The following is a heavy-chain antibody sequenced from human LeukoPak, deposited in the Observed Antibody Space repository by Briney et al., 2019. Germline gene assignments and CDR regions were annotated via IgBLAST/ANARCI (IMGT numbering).Heavy chain of an antibody. V-gene: IGHV3-48*04. CDR1: GFTFSSYT. D-gene: IGHD3-10*01. Sequence: PGGSLRLSCAASGFTFSSYTMNWVRQAPGKGLEWVSYITSSSGSIDYADSVKGRFTISRDNAKNSLYLQMTSLRAEDTAVYYCAKDQGFYGSGSYKEYFQHWGQGTLVTVSS. J-gene: IGHJ1*01. CDR3: AKDQGFYGSGSYKEYFQH. CDR2: ITSSSGSI.